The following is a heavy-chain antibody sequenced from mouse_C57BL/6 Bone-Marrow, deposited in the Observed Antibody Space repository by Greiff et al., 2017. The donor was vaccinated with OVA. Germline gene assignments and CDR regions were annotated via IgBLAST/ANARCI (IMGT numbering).Heavy chain of an antibody. J-gene: IGHJ2*01. CDR1: GYTFTSYW. Sequence: VQLQQSGAELVRPGSSVKLSCKASGYTFTSYWMDWVKQRPGQGLEWIGNIYPSDSETHYNQKFKDKATLTVDKSSSTAYMQLSSLTSEDSAVYYCARGWLLRGYWGQGTTLTVSS. V-gene: IGHV1-61*01. CDR2: IYPSDSET. D-gene: IGHD2-3*01. CDR3: ARGWLLRGY.